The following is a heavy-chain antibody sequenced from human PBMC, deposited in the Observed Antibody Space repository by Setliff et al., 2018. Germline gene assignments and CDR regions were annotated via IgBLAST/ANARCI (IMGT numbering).Heavy chain of an antibody. Sequence: SVKVSCKASGDTFSTYALSWVRQAPGQGLEWMGGIIPLLETARYAQKFQGRVTITADKSTSTGYMELSTLRSEDTAVYYCARDTRDKYDSSGYYLSLDSWGQGSLVTVSS. CDR1: GDTFSTYA. J-gene: IGHJ4*02. D-gene: IGHD3-22*01. CDR2: IIPLLETA. CDR3: ARDTRDKYDSSGYYLSLDS. V-gene: IGHV1-69*06.